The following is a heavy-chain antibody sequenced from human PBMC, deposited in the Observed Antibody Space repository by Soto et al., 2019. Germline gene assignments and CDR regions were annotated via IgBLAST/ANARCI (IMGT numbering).Heavy chain of an antibody. CDR2: FYCDDDN. CDR1: GFALTSNAVG. V-gene: IGHV2-5*02. Sequence: QITLKESGPTLVKPTQTLTLTCTFSGFALTSNAVGVGWFRQPPGKALEWLALFYCDDDNHYSPSLNSRLTFTKDTSKSQVVLIMTCMDHADTATCYCVHGSGWLFDLWGQGTPATVFS. D-gene: IGHD6-19*01. CDR3: VHGSGWLFDL. J-gene: IGHJ5*02.